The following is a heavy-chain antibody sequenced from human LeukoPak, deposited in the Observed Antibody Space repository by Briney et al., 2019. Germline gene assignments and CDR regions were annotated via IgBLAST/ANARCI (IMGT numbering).Heavy chain of an antibody. CDR3: XXXXXXXXXGSCSPRYYFDY. J-gene: IGHJ4*02. Sequence: ASVKVSCKASGYTFTSYYMHWVRQAPGQGLEWMGIINPSGGSTSYAQKFQGRVTMTRDMSTSTVYMELSSLRSEDTALYYCXXXXXXXXXGSCSPRYYFDYWGQGTPVTVS. D-gene: IGHD2-15*01. CDR1: GYTFTSYY. CDR2: INPSGGST. V-gene: IGHV1-46*01.